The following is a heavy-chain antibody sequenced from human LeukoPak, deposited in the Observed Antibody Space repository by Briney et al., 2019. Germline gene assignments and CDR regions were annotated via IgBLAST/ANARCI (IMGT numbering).Heavy chain of an antibody. CDR1: GFTFSSYA. CDR3: ASGSSGWYLY. V-gene: IGHV3-30-3*01. D-gene: IGHD6-19*01. CDR2: ISYDGSNK. Sequence: PGGSLRLSCAASGFTFSSYAMHWVRQAPGKGLEWVAVISYDGSNKYYADSVKGRFTISRDNSKNTLYLQMDSLRAEDMAVYYCASGSSGWYLYWGQGTLVTVSS. J-gene: IGHJ4*02.